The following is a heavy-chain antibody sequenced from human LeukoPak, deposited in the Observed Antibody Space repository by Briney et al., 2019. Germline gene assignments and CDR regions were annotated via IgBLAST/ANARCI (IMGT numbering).Heavy chain of an antibody. CDR1: GGSLNDAS. CDR2: IYHSGGT. Sequence: SETLSLTCTVSGGSLNDASWNLIRPPPGPGLEWIGYIYHSGGTNYNPSLKSRVTISLDTSKNQFSLKLSSVTAADTAVYYCARVGTYYRSLDSWGQGTLVTVSS. V-gene: IGHV4-59*01. D-gene: IGHD3-10*01. CDR3: ARVGTYYRSLDS. J-gene: IGHJ4*02.